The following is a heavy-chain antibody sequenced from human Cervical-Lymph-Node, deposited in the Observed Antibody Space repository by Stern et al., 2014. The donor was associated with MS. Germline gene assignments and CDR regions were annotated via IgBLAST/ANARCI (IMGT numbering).Heavy chain of an antibody. CDR3: ARGGNDYVWGSYRTFDY. J-gene: IGHJ4*02. CDR2: ISAYNGNT. CDR1: GYTFTSYG. V-gene: IGHV1-18*04. D-gene: IGHD3-16*02. Sequence: VQLLESGAEVKKPGASVKVSCKASGYTFTSYGISWVRQAPGQGLEWMGWISAYNGNTNYAQKLQGRVTMTTDTSTSTAYMELRSLRSDDTAVYYCARGGNDYVWGSYRTFDYWGQGTLVTVSS.